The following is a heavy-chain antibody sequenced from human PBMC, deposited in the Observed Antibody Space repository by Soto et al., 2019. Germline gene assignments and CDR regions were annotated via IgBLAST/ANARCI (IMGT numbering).Heavy chain of an antibody. CDR3: ARDQAAAGTDV. V-gene: IGHV4-31*03. CDR2: IYYSGST. CDR1: GGSISSGGYY. J-gene: IGHJ6*02. Sequence: TSETLSLTCTVSGGSISSGGYYWSWIRQHPGKGLEWIGYIYYSGSTYYNPSLKSRVTISVDTSKNQFSLKLSSVTAADTAVYYCARDQAAAGTDVWGQGTTVTVSS. D-gene: IGHD6-13*01.